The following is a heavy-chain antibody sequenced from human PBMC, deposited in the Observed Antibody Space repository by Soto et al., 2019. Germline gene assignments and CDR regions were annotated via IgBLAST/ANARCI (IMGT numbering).Heavy chain of an antibody. CDR3: ARMVGATLVAY. CDR1: GASISSTSSYDY. Sequence: QVQLQESGPGLVKPSGTLSLTCTVSGASISSTSSYDYWSWVRQPPGKGLEWIGEIYHSGSTNYNPALKSRVTMSVNNAKNQFSLTSSSVTAADTPVYYCARMVGATLVAYWRQGSLVTVSS. V-gene: IGHV4-4*02. D-gene: IGHD1-26*01. J-gene: IGHJ4*02. CDR2: IYHSGST.